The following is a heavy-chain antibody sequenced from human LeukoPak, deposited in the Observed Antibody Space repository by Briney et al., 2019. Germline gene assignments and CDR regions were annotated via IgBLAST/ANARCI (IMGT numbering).Heavy chain of an antibody. CDR2: TDNSGSS. CDR3: AREKTYYYGSGTYSYYFDY. CDR1: GGSVSSDY. J-gene: IGHJ4*02. Sequence: PSEALSLTCIVCGGSVSSDYWSWVRQPAGKGLEWIGRTDNSGSSNYKPSLKSRVTMSLDTSKKQFSLRLTSVTSADTAVYYCAREKTYYYGSGTYSYYFDYWGQGTLVTVSS. V-gene: IGHV4-4*07. D-gene: IGHD3-10*01.